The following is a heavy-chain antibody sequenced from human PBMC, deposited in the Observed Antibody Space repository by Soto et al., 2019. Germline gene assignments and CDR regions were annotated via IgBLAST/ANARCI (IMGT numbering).Heavy chain of an antibody. CDR2: INPNSGGT. J-gene: IGHJ3*02. V-gene: IGHV1-2*04. CDR1: GYTFTGYY. CDR3: ARDRASVYASYAFDI. Sequence: QVQLVQSGAEVKKPGASVKVSCKASGYTFTGYYMHWVRKAPGQGLEWMGWINPNSGGTHYAQKFQGWVTMTRDTSISTAYMELSRLRSDDTAVYYCARDRASVYASYAFDIWGQGTMVTVSS. D-gene: IGHD3-10*01.